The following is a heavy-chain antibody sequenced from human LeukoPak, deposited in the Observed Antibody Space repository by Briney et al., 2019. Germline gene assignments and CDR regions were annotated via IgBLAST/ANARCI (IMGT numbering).Heavy chain of an antibody. D-gene: IGHD2-8*02. CDR3: XXXXXXXXHXSTDXPHAFDI. V-gene: IGHV4-4*08. CDR1: GDSISRFF. J-gene: IGHJ3*02. CDR2: VHSSGAADHIP. Sequence: SETLSLTCSVSGDSISRFFWTWIRQSPGKGLEWIGYVHSSGAADHIPSYSPSLKSRATIVVETSRNQFSLTLTSVTAADTAGXXXXXXXXXXXHXSTDXPHAFDIWGPGTRVTVSS.